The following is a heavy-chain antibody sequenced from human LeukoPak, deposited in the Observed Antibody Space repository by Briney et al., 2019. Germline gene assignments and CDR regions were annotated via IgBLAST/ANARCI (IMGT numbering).Heavy chain of an antibody. V-gene: IGHV4-38-2*02. D-gene: IGHD3-10*01. J-gene: IGHJ5*02. Sequence: PSETLSLTCTVSGYSISSGYYWVWIRQTPGTGLEWIGSIYHTGSTYYNPSLKSRVTISVDTSKNQFSLNLSSVTAADTAVYYCARDPSGPWWFDPWGQGTLVTVSS. CDR3: ARDPSGPWWFDP. CDR2: IYHTGST. CDR1: GYSISSGYY.